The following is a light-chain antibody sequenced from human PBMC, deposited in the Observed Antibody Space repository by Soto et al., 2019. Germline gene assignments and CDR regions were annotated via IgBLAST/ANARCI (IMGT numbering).Light chain of an antibody. CDR3: QQSSSSPRT. V-gene: IGKV1-39*01. CDR2: GAS. CDR1: QTVSNY. J-gene: IGKJ1*01. Sequence: DIQMTQSPSSLSASVGDRVTITCRASQTVSNYLNWYQQRPGKAPKLLIYGASTLQRGVPSRFSGSGSGTDFTLTIASLQSEDFATYYCQQSSSSPRTFGQGTKVDI.